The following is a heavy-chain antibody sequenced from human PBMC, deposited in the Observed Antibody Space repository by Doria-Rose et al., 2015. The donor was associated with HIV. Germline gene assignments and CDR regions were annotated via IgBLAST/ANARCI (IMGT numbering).Heavy chain of an antibody. V-gene: IGHV3-7*05. CDR3: ACWAVMAGLGN. J-gene: IGHJ4*02. Sequence: EVQLVESGGDLVQPGGSLRLSCTASEFNFNNYWMAWVRQTPGKGLEWVANINPDGSDKYYVDSVKGRFTISRDNTRNTLYLEMNSLRVGDTAVYYCACWAVMAGLGNWGQGTLVSVSS. CDR1: EFNFNNYW. CDR2: INPDGSDK. D-gene: IGHD2-8*01.